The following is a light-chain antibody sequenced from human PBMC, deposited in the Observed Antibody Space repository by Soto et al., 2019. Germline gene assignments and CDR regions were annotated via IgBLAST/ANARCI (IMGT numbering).Light chain of an antibody. CDR1: QGIAPY. J-gene: IGKJ4*01. Sequence: DVQMTQSPSSLSAFVGDRVTITCRASQGIAPYLAWFQHKPGKVAKLLIYATSPLQSGVPSRFSGSGSGTDFTLTINSLQPEDVGTYYCQKYNSAPLTFGRGTKVQIK. CDR3: QKYNSAPLT. V-gene: IGKV1-27*01. CDR2: ATS.